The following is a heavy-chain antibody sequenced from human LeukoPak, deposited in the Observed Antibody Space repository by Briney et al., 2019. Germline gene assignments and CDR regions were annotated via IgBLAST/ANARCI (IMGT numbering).Heavy chain of an antibody. Sequence: GRSLRLSCAASGFTFDDYAMHWVRQAPGKGLEWVSGISWNSGSIGYADSVKGRFTISRDNSKNTLYLQMNSLRAEDTAVYYCARGRVYSGYDTYFDYWGQGTLVTVSS. CDR1: GFTFDDYA. CDR3: ARGRVYSGYDTYFDY. CDR2: ISWNSGSI. D-gene: IGHD5-12*01. V-gene: IGHV3-9*01. J-gene: IGHJ4*02.